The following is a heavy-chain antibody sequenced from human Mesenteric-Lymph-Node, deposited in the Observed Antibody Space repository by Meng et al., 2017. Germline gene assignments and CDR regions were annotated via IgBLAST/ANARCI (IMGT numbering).Heavy chain of an antibody. CDR3: ASFPPPGKQWLVTDY. D-gene: IGHD6-19*01. Sequence: VLPQDSGPGLGQPSGPLSPTRAVSGGSIRSSNWWSWVRQPPGKGLEWIGEIYHSGSTNYNPSLKSRVTISVDKSKNQFSLKLSSVTAADTAVYYCASFPPPGKQWLVTDYWGQGTLVTVSS. CDR2: IYHSGST. V-gene: IGHV4-4*02. J-gene: IGHJ4*02. CDR1: GGSIRSSNW.